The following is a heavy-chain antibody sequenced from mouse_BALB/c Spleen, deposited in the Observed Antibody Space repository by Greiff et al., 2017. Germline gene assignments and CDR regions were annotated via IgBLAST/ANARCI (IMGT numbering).Heavy chain of an antibody. CDR3: ARMADGGFAY. D-gene: IGHD1-2*01. J-gene: IGHJ3*01. CDR1: GYSITSGYY. V-gene: IGHV3-6*02. CDR2: ISYDGSN. Sequence: EVQLQESGPGLVKPSQSLSLTCSVTGYSITSGYYWNWIRQFPGNQLEWMGYISYDGSNYYNPSLKNRISITSDTSKNQFFLKLNSVTTEDTATYCCARMADGGFAYWGQGTLVTVSA.